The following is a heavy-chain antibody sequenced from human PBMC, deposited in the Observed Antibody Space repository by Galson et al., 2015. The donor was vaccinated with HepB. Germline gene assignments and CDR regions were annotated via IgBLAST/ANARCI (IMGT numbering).Heavy chain of an antibody. Sequence: SETLSLTCTVSGGTIYSSFWNWIRQPPGKGLECIGNIYYIGSTSYNPSLKSRVTMSVDASKNQFSLTLNSVTAADTAVYYCARGSRFGDIWGQGTLVTVSS. D-gene: IGHD3-10*01. V-gene: IGHV4-59*01. CDR1: GGTIYSSF. CDR3: ARGSRFGDI. CDR2: IYYIGST. J-gene: IGHJ4*02.